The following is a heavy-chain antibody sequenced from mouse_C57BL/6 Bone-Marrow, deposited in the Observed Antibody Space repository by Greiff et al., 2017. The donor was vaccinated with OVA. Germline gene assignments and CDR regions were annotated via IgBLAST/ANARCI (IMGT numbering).Heavy chain of an antibody. J-gene: IGHJ1*03. CDR2: ISSGGDYI. CDR3: TREFDYGWYFDV. V-gene: IGHV5-9-1*02. D-gene: IGHD2-4*01. CDR1: GFTFSSYA. Sequence: EVKLVESGEGLVKPGGSLKLSCAASGFTFSSYAMSWVRQTPEKRLEWVAYISSGGDYIYYADTVKGRFTISRDNARNTLYLQMSSLKSEDTAMYYCTREFDYGWYFDVWGTGTTVTVSS.